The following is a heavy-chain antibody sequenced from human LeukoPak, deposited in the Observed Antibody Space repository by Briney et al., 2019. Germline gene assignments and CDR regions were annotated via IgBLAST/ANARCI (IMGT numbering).Heavy chain of an antibody. J-gene: IGHJ4*02. V-gene: IGHV4-59*12. CDR2: VYHSGST. CDR3: ARGGDCSGGSCYPLYFDF. CDR1: GGSISSYY. D-gene: IGHD2-15*01. Sequence: SETLSLTCTVSGGSISSYYWSWIRQPPGKGLEWIGYVYHSGSTYYNPSLKSRVTISVDRSKNQFSLKLSSVTAADTAVYYCARGGDCSGGSCYPLYFDFWGQGTLVTVSS.